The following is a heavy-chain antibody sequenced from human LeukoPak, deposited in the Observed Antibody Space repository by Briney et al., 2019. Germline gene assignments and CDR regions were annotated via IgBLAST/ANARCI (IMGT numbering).Heavy chain of an antibody. CDR1: GFTFSDYY. V-gene: IGHV3-11*04. Sequence: GGSLRLSCAASGFTFSDYYMSWIRQAPGKGLEWVSYISSSGSTIYYADSVKGRFTISRDNAKNSLYLQMNSLRAEDTAVYYCAREKYYYDSSGYQDYWGQGTLVTASS. CDR2: ISSSGSTI. CDR3: AREKYYYDSSGYQDY. J-gene: IGHJ4*02. D-gene: IGHD3-22*01.